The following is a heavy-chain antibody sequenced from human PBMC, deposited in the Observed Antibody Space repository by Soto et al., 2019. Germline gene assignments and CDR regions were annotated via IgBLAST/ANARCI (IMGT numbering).Heavy chain of an antibody. D-gene: IGHD3-10*01. CDR3: ARVEGKMVRAGTDYYYYYMDV. Sequence: PSETLSLTCTVSGGSISSYYWSWIRQPPGKGLEWIGYIYYSGSTNYNPSLKSRVTISVDTSKNQFSLKLSSVTAADTAVYYCARVEGKMVRAGTDYYYYYMDVWGKGTTVTAP. V-gene: IGHV4-59*01. J-gene: IGHJ6*03. CDR2: IYYSGST. CDR1: GGSISSYY.